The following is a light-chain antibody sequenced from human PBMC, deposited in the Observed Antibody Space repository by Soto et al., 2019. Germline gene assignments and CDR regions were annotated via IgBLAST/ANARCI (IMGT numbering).Light chain of an antibody. Sequence: EIVMTQSPATLSASPGERATLSCTASQSVSSNLAWYQQKPGQAPRLLIYGASTRATGIPARFSGSGSGTEFTLTTSGLESEDFAVYYSQQYNQWPAMNTFGPGDTLEIK. CDR1: QSVSSN. V-gene: IGKV3-15*01. CDR3: QQYNQWPAMNT. CDR2: GAS. J-gene: IGKJ2*01.